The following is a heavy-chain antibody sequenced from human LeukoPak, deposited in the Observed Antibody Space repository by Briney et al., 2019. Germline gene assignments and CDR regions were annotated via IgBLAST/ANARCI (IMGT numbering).Heavy chain of an antibody. V-gene: IGHV4-61*01. J-gene: IGHJ4*02. CDR3: ARVLNYDILTGYADY. D-gene: IGHD3-9*01. CDR1: GGPVSSGSYY. Sequence: SETLSLTCTVSGGPVSSGSYYWSWIRQPPGKGLEWIGYIYYSGSTNYNPSLKSRVTISVDTSKNQFSLKLSSVTAADTAVYYCARVLNYDILTGYADYWGQGTLVTVSS. CDR2: IYYSGST.